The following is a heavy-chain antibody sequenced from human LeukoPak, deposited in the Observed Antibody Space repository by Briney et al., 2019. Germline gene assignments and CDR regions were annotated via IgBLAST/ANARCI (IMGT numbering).Heavy chain of an antibody. CDR2: IRNYNGDT. V-gene: IGHV1-18*01. Sequence: ASVTVSXKTSGYSFTGYGISWVRQAPGQGLEWMGWIRNYNGDTDYAQNFRGRVTLTTDTSTSTAYMELRSLTSDDTAVYYCARVAVGNDYWGQGTLVTVSS. CDR1: GYSFTGYG. CDR3: ARVAVGNDY. D-gene: IGHD6-19*01. J-gene: IGHJ4*02.